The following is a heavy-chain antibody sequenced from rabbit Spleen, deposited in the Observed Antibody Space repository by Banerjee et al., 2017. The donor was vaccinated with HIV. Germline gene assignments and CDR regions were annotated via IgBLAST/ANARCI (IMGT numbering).Heavy chain of an antibody. D-gene: IGHD8-1*01. CDR1: GFSFSDRDV. Sequence: QEQLEESGRGLVRPEGSLTLTCKASGFSFSDRDVMCWVRQAPGKGLEWISCIAGSSSGFTYSATWAKGRFTISKTSSTTVTLQMTSLTAADTATYFCARDTGSSFSSYGMDLWGPGTLVTVS. CDR2: IAGSSSGFT. J-gene: IGHJ6*01. CDR3: ARDTGSSFSSYGMDL. V-gene: IGHV1S45*01.